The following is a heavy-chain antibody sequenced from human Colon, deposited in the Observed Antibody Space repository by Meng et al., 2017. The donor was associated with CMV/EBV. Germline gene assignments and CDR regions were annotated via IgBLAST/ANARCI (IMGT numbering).Heavy chain of an antibody. D-gene: IGHD5-24*01. CDR1: GFTFSTYS. Sequence: GESLKISCAASGFTFSTYSMNWVRQAPGKGLEWVSTIAAITSSSDYISYGDSVKGRFTISRDNAKSSLFLQLDSLRAEDTAVYYCARGRFFDHWGQGTLVTVSS. CDR3: ARGRFFDH. J-gene: IGHJ4*02. V-gene: IGHV3-21*01. CDR2: IAAITSSSDYI.